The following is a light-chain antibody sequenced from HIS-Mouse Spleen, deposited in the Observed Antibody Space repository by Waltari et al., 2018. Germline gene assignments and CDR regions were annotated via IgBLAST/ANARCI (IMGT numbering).Light chain of an antibody. V-gene: IGKV1-33*01. CDR1: QDISNY. J-gene: IGKJ4*01. CDR2: DAS. Sequence: DIQMTQSPSSLSASVGDRVTITCQASQDISNYLNWYQQKPGKAPKLLIYDASNLQTGGPSRFSGSGSGTDFTFNISSLQPEDIATYYCQQYDNLLTFGGGTKVEIK. CDR3: QQYDNLLT.